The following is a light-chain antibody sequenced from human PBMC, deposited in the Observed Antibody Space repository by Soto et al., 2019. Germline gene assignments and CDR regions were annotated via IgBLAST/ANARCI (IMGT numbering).Light chain of an antibody. CDR2: GTT. Sequence: QSGLTQTPSGSRAPGQRVTISCTGRSSNIGAGYDVHWYQHLPGTAPKLLIYGTTNRPSGVPDRFSGSKSGISASLAITGLXAEDEADYYCHSYDSSLSASVFGAGTKVTV. CDR1: SSNIGAGYD. CDR3: HSYDSSLSASV. V-gene: IGLV1-40*01. J-gene: IGLJ1*01.